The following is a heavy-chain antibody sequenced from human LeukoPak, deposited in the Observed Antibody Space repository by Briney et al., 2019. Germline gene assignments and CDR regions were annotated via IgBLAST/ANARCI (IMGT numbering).Heavy chain of an antibody. CDR3: ARGTEADGTFMFDF. CDR1: GDSMTSNNW. D-gene: IGHD5-24*01. Sequence: QPSETLSLTCAVSGDSMTSNNWWSWVRQPPGKGLEWIGDIYHTGRTNYNPSLKSRVTISVGKSKKQFSLKLDSVTAADTAVYYCARGTEADGTFMFDFWGQGTLVTVSS. J-gene: IGHJ4*02. CDR2: IYHTGRT. V-gene: IGHV4-4*02.